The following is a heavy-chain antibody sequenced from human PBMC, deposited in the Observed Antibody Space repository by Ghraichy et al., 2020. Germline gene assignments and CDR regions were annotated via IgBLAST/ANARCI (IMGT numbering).Heavy chain of an antibody. D-gene: IGHD3-22*01. CDR3: AKDRSITMIVVGTPYFDY. CDR1: GFTFSSYA. CDR2: ISGSGGST. V-gene: IGHV3-23*01. Sequence: GGSLRLSCAASGFTFSSYAMSWVRQAPGKGLEWVSAISGSGGSTYYADSVKGRFTISRDNSKNTLYLQMNSLRAEDTAVYYCAKDRSITMIVVGTPYFDYWGQGTLVTVSS. J-gene: IGHJ4*02.